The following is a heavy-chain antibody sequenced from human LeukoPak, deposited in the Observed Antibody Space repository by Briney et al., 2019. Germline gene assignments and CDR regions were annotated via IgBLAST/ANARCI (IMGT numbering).Heavy chain of an antibody. Sequence: SQTLSLTCAVSGGSISSGSYYWGWIRQPPGKGLEWIGSIYYSGSTNYNPSLKSRVTISVDTSKNQFSLKLSSVTAADTAVYYCARGPYSSGWFSSGFGYYYYMDVWGKGTTVTISS. CDR2: IYYSGST. D-gene: IGHD6-19*01. V-gene: IGHV4-39*07. CDR1: GGSISSGSYY. J-gene: IGHJ6*03. CDR3: ARGPYSSGWFSSGFGYYYYMDV.